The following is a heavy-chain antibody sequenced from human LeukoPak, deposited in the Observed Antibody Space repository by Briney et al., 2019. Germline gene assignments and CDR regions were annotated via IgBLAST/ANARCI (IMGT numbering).Heavy chain of an antibody. V-gene: IGHV4-61*02. Sequence: TLSLICTVSGGSISSGSYYWSWIRQPAGKGLEWIGRIYTSGSINYNPSLKSRVTISVDTSKNQFSLKLSSVTAADTAVYYCARDPDYWGQGTLVTVSS. CDR3: ARDPDY. CDR1: GGSISSGSYY. J-gene: IGHJ4*02. CDR2: IYTSGSI.